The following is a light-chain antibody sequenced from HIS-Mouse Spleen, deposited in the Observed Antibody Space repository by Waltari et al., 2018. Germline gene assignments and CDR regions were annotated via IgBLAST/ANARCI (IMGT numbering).Light chain of an antibody. V-gene: IGKV1-5*03. CDR1: QSISSW. J-gene: IGKJ1*01. Sequence: DIQMTQSPSTLSASVGDRVTITCRASQSISSWLAWYQQKPGKAPNLLIYKASRLESGVPSRFSGSGSGTEFTLTISSLQPDDFATYYCQQYNSYSRTFGQGTKVEIK. CDR3: QQYNSYSRT. CDR2: KAS.